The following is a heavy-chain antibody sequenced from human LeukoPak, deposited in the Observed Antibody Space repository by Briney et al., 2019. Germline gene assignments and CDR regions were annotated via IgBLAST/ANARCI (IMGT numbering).Heavy chain of an antibody. J-gene: IGHJ4*02. D-gene: IGHD3-16*02. CDR3: AKDLTITFGGVIATGNYFDY. CDR1: GFTFSSYG. Sequence: GGSLRPSCAASGFTFSSYGMHWVRQAPGKGLEWVAVISYDGSNKYYADSVKGRFTISRDNSKNTLYLQMNSLRAEDTAVYYCAKDLTITFGGVIATGNYFDYWGQGTLVTVSS. CDR2: ISYDGSNK. V-gene: IGHV3-30*18.